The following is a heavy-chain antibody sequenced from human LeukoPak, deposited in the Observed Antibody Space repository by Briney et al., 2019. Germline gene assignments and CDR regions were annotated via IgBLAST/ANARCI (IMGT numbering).Heavy chain of an antibody. CDR2: MNPNSGNT. CDR3: ARGGVIRVAAAGRGLGFDY. Sequence: ASVKVSCKASGYTFTSYDINWVRQATGQGHEWMGWMNPNSGNTGYAQKFQGRVTMTRNTSISTAYMELSSLRSEDTAVYYCARGGVIRVAAAGRGLGFDYWGQGTLVTVSS. V-gene: IGHV1-8*01. D-gene: IGHD6-13*01. J-gene: IGHJ4*02. CDR1: GYTFTSYD.